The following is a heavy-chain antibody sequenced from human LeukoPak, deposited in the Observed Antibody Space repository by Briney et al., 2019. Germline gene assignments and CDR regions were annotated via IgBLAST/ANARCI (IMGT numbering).Heavy chain of an antibody. D-gene: IGHD3-22*01. CDR3: ARDGVFHDSDGYSFDY. CDR2: IYHSGTT. Sequence: SETLSLTCAVSNYSITSGYFWGWIRQPPWKGLEWIASIYHSGTTYYNPSLRNRVTLFVDTSKNQFSLKLTSLTAADTAVYYCARDGVFHDSDGYSFDYWGQGTLVTVSS. V-gene: IGHV4-38-2*02. CDR1: NYSITSGYF. J-gene: IGHJ4*02.